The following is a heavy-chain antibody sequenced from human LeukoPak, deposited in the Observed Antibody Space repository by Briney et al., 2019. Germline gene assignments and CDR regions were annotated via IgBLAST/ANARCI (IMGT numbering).Heavy chain of an antibody. CDR2: ISSGSSYI. CDR3: ARGITMVRGTIDY. D-gene: IGHD3-10*01. Sequence: GGSLRLSCTASGFTLSSYSMNWVRQAPGKGLEWVSSISSGSSYIYYADSVEGRFTISRDNAKNSLYLQMYSLRAEDTAVYYCARGITMVRGTIDYWGQGTLVTVSS. CDR1: GFTLSSYS. V-gene: IGHV3-21*01. J-gene: IGHJ4*02.